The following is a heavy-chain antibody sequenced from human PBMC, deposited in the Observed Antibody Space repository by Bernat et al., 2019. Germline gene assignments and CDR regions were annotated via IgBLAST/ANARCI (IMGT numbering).Heavy chain of an antibody. CDR1: GFTFSNAW. CDR3: TTKAQRLLGFGESYDY. D-gene: IGHD3-10*01. J-gene: IGHJ4*02. V-gene: IGHV3-15*07. CDR2: IKSKTNGGTT. Sequence: EVQLVESGGGLVKPGGSLRLSCAASGFTFSNAWMNWVRQAPGKGLEWVGRIKSKTNGGTTDYAAPVKGRLTISRDDSKNPLYLQMNSLKTEDTAVYYCTTKAQRLLGFGESYDYWGQGTLVTVSS.